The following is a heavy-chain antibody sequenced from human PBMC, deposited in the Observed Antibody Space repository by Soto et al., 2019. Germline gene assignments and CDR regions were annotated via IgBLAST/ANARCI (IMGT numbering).Heavy chain of an antibody. CDR3: AREISRSSAWYDY. V-gene: IGHV3-66*01. CDR1: GITVSSNY. D-gene: IGHD6-19*01. J-gene: IGHJ4*02. CDR2: IYSGGST. Sequence: GGSLRLSCAASGITVSSNYMSWVRQAPGKGLEWVSVIYSGGSTYYADSMKGRFTISRDNSKNTLYLQMNSLRAEDTAVYYCAREISRSSAWYDYWGQGTLVTVSS.